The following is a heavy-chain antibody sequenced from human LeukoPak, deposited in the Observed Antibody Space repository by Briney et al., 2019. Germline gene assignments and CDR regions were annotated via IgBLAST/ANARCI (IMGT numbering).Heavy chain of an antibody. V-gene: IGHV1-69*01. J-gene: IGHJ4*02. CDR2: IIPIFGTA. CDR3: ARVVTMVGHFDY. Sequence: ASVKVSCKASGGTFSSYAISWVRQAPGQGPEWMGGIIPIFGTANYAQKFQGRVTITADESTSTAYMELSSLRSEDTAVYYCARVVTMVGHFDYWGQGTLVTVSS. D-gene: IGHD3-10*02. CDR1: GGTFSSYA.